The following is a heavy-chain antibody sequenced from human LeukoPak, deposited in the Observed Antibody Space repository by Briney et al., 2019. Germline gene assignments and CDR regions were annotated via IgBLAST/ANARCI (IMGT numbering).Heavy chain of an antibody. V-gene: IGHV3-7*01. CDR3: ARDYVDTGMFDAFDI. CDR1: GFTFSSYW. CDR2: IKQDGSEK. D-gene: IGHD5-18*01. J-gene: IGHJ3*02. Sequence: GGSLRLSCAASGFTFSSYWMSWVRQAPGKGLEWVANIKQDGSEKYYVDSVKGRFTISRDNAKNSLYLQMNSLRAEDTAVYYCARDYVDTGMFDAFDIWGQGTMVTVSS.